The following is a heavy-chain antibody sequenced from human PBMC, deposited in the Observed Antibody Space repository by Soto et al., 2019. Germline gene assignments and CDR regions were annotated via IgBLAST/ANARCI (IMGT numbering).Heavy chain of an antibody. CDR2: IVVGSGNT. D-gene: IGHD6-13*01. Sequence: SVKVSCKASGFTFTSSAVQWVRQARGQRLEWIGWIVVGSGNTKSSQKFQDRVIITRDTSASTAYMDLSSLRSEDTAVYYCARGIATGQLDPWGQGTLVTVSS. V-gene: IGHV1-58*01. J-gene: IGHJ5*02. CDR1: GFTFTSSA. CDR3: ARGIATGQLDP.